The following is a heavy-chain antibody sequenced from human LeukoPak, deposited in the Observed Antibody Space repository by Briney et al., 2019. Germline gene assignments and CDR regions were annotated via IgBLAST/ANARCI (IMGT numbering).Heavy chain of an antibody. J-gene: IGHJ5*02. V-gene: IGHV4-39*02. D-gene: IGHD1-26*01. CDR2: IYYSGST. CDR3: ARESGSYPNWFDP. CDR1: GGSISSSSYY. Sequence: SETLSLTCTVSGGSISSSSYYWGWIRQPPGKGLEWIGSIYYSGSTYYNPSLKSRVTISVDTSKNQFSLKLSSVTAADTAVHYCARESGSYPNWFDPWGQGTLVTVSS.